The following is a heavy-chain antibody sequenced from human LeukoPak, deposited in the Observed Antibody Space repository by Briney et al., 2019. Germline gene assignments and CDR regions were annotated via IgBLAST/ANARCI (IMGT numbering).Heavy chain of an antibody. CDR3: AKDSSSWGYAFDI. CDR1: GFTFSSYE. J-gene: IGHJ3*02. D-gene: IGHD6-13*01. V-gene: IGHV3-48*03. Sequence: PGGSLRLSCAASGFTFSSYEMNWVRQAPGKGLEWVSYISSSGSTIYYADSVKGRFTISRDNARNSLYLQMNSLRAEDTAVYYCAKDSSSWGYAFDIWGQGTMVTVSS. CDR2: ISSSGSTI.